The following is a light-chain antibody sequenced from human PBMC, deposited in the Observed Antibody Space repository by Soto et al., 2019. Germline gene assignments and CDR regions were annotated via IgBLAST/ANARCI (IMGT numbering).Light chain of an antibody. CDR1: QSVSNN. V-gene: IGKV3D-15*01. Sequence: EIVLTQSPGTLSLSPGERDTLSCMAIQSVSNNYLAWYQQKPGQAPRLLIYGASNRATGIPDRFSGSGSGTEFNITISSLQSEDFAVYYCQQCNNWPALTVGGGTKVEIK. CDR3: QQCNNWPALT. J-gene: IGKJ4*01. CDR2: GAS.